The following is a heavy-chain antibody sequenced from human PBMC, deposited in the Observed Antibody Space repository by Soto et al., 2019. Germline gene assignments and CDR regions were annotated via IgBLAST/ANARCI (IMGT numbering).Heavy chain of an antibody. CDR1: GITFSRCA. J-gene: IGHJ4*02. Sequence: AGGSLRLSCAASGITFSRCAMNWVRQAPGKGLEWVSGVTRTGDTYYNPSLKSRVTMSVDTSKNQFSLKLSFVTAADTAVYYCARMTCNICHFDYWGQGTLVTVSS. CDR2: VTRTGDT. CDR3: ARMTCNICHFDY. V-gene: IGHV4-34*01. D-gene: IGHD3-9*01.